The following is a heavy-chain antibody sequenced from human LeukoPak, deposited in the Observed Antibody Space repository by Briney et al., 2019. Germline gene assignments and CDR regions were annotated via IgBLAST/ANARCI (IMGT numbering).Heavy chain of an antibody. Sequence: GGSLRLSCAASGFTFDDYAMHWVRQAPGKGLEWVSGITWISGSIAYADSVKGRFTISRDNAKNSLYLQMNSLRAEDTALYYCAKDINYDSSGYYRDWGQGTLVTVSS. V-gene: IGHV3-9*01. CDR1: GFTFDDYA. CDR2: ITWISGSI. CDR3: AKDINYDSSGYYRD. D-gene: IGHD3-22*01. J-gene: IGHJ4*02.